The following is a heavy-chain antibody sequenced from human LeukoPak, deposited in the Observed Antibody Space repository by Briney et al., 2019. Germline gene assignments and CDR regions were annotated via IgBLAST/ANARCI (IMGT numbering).Heavy chain of an antibody. CDR3: ARGNEGYDYCGRH. J-gene: IGHJ4*02. D-gene: IGHD5-12*01. Sequence: SVKVSCKASGGTFSSYAISWVRQAPGQGLEWMGGIIPILGTANYAQKFQGRVTITADESTSTAYMELSSLRSEDTAVYYCARGNEGYDYCGRHWGQGTLVTVSS. CDR1: GGTFSSYA. CDR2: IIPILGTA. V-gene: IGHV1-69*01.